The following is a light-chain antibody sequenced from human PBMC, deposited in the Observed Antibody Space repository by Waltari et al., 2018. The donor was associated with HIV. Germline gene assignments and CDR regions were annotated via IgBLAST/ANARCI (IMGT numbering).Light chain of an antibody. J-gene: IGLJ2*01. CDR1: NSHLGAGYD. Sequence: QSVLMQPPSVSGAPGPRVTLSCPGNNSHLGAGYDVHWYQQLPGTAPKILIYTNANRPSGVPDRFSGSKSGTSASLAITGLQAEDETDYYCQSFDTGLGVVFGGGTKVTVL. CDR3: QSFDTGLGVV. V-gene: IGLV1-40*01. CDR2: TNA.